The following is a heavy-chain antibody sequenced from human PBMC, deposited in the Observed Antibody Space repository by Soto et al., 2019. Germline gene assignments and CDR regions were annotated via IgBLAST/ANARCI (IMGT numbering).Heavy chain of an antibody. CDR1: GFTFSSYA. V-gene: IGHV3-30-3*01. J-gene: IGHJ6*02. CDR3: ARDRGSGRDYYYGMDV. D-gene: IGHD3-10*01. Sequence: QVQLVESGGGVVQPGRSLRLSCAASGFTFSSYAMHWVRQAPGKGLEWVAVISYDGSNKYYADSVKGRFTISRDNPKNTLYLQMNSLRAEDTAVYYCARDRGSGRDYYYGMDVWGQGTTVTVSS. CDR2: ISYDGSNK.